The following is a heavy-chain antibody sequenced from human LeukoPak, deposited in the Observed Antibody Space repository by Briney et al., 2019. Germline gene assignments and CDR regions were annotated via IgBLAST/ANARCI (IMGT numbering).Heavy chain of an antibody. CDR1: GYTFTSYG. V-gene: IGHV1-18*01. Sequence: EASVKVSCKASGYTFTSYGISWVRQAPGQGLEWMGWISAYNGNTNYAQKLQGRVTMTTDTSTSTAYMELRSLRSDDTAVYYCARGVMGVATMQLYYYYGMDVWRQGTTVTVSS. D-gene: IGHD5-12*01. J-gene: IGHJ6*02. CDR2: ISAYNGNT. CDR3: ARGVMGVATMQLYYYYGMDV.